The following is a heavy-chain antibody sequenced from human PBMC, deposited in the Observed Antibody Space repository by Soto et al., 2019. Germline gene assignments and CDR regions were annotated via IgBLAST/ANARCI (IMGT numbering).Heavy chain of an antibody. D-gene: IGHD3-10*01. V-gene: IGHV4-34*01. J-gene: IGHJ4*02. Sequence: PSETLSLTCAVSGGSFSGYYLAWIRQPPGKGLEWIGQISYSGSTNYNPSLKSRVFISIGTSNNQISLELSSVTAADTAVYYCARASVQYDSGTYEGGYYYFDYWGQGTLVTVSS. CDR3: ARASVQYDSGTYEGGYYYFDY. CDR2: ISYSGST. CDR1: GGSFSGYY.